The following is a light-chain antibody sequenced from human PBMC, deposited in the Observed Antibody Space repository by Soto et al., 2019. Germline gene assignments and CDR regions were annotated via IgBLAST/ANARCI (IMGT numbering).Light chain of an antibody. CDR1: QGIRNV. Sequence: DIQMTQSPTSLSASVGDRVTITCRASQGIRNVVAWYQQKPGKPTKLLIYAASTLQSGVPSRFSGSGSGTDFTLTISSLQHEDVATYACQKYSSVPVFGPGTKGEI. CDR2: AAS. J-gene: IGKJ3*01. V-gene: IGKV1-27*01. CDR3: QKYSSVPV.